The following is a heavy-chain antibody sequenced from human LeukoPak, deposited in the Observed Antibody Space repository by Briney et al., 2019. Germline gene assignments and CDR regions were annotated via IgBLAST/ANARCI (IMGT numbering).Heavy chain of an antibody. CDR3: ARDGVGYCSSTSCFNWFDP. J-gene: IGHJ5*02. V-gene: IGHV1-18*01. Sequence: ASVKVSSKASGYTFTSYGISWVRQAPGQGLEWMGWISAYNGNTNYAQKLQGRVTMTTDTSTSTAYMELRSLRSDDTAVYYCARDGVGYCSSTSCFNWFDPWGQGTLVTVSS. CDR1: GYTFTSYG. D-gene: IGHD2-2*01. CDR2: ISAYNGNT.